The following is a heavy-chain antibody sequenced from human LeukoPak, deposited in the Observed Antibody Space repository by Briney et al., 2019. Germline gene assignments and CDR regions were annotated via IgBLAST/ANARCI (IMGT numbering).Heavy chain of an antibody. V-gene: IGHV3-23*01. CDR1: GFTFGSHA. Sequence: PGGSLRLSCEASGFTFGSHAMYWVRQAPGKGLEWVAGIFGSGGSPHYAGSVKGRFTISRDNSRNTVYLQINSLRAEDTAVYYCGKTTVGYSSGQKPAWPVDYWGQGTLVTVSS. D-gene: IGHD5-18*01. CDR3: GKTTVGYSSGQKPAWPVDY. CDR2: IFGSGGSP. J-gene: IGHJ4*02.